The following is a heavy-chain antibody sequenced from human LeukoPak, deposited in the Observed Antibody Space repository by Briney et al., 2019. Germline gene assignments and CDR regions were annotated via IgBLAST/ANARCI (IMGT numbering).Heavy chain of an antibody. D-gene: IGHD2-15*01. J-gene: IGHJ4*02. CDR3: ARQAATYFDY. Sequence: SETLSLTCTVSGGSISSYYWSWIRQPPGKGLEWIGYIYHSGSTYYNPSLKSRVTISVDRSRNQFSLKLSSVTAADTAVYYCARQAATYFDYWGQGTLVTVSS. V-gene: IGHV4-59*12. CDR2: IYHSGST. CDR1: GGSISSYY.